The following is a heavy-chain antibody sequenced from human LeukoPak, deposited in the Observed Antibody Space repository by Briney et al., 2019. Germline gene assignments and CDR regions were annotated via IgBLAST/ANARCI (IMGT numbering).Heavy chain of an antibody. CDR1: GGSFSGYY. CDR2: INHSGST. V-gene: IGHV4-34*01. J-gene: IGHJ4*02. CDR3: ARHAILGPSDY. Sequence: SETLSLTCAVYGGSFSGYYWSWIRQPPGKGLEWIGEINHSGSTNYNPSLKSRVTISVDTSKNQFSLKLSSVTAADTAVYYCARHAILGPSDYWGQGTLVTVSS. D-gene: IGHD2-15*01.